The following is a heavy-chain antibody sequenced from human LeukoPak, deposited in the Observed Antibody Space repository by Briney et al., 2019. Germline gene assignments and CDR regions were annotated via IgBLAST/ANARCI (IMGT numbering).Heavy chain of an antibody. J-gene: IGHJ6*03. CDR3: ARQRTNSWYDQATFNYMDV. Sequence: RLGESLKISCRGSGYSFTTYWIGWVRQMPGKGLEWMGIIYPGDSDTKYSPSFQGQVTISADKSINTAYLHWSSLKASDTAIYYCARQRTNSWYDQATFNYMDVWGKGTTVTVSS. V-gene: IGHV5-51*01. D-gene: IGHD6-13*01. CDR2: IYPGDSDT. CDR1: GYSFTTYW.